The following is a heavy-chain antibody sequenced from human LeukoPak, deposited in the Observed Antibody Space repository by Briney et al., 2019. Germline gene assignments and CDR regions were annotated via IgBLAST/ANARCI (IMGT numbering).Heavy chain of an antibody. Sequence: GGSVRLSCAASGFTFSDYTMTWVRQAPGKGLEWVSSISSSGSYIYYADSLKGRFTVSRDTAESSVYLQMNSLRAEDTAVYYCARGKRGGTAVRSFDYWGQGALVTVSS. CDR2: ISSSGSYI. J-gene: IGHJ4*02. D-gene: IGHD1/OR15-1a*01. CDR1: GFTFSDYT. V-gene: IGHV3-21*01. CDR3: ARGKRGGTAVRSFDY.